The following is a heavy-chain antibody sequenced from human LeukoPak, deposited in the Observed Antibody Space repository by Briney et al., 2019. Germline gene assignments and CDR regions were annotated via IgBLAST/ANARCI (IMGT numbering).Heavy chain of an antibody. CDR2: FDPEDGET. Sequence: VASVKVSCKVSGYTLTELSMHWVRQAPGKGLEWMGGFDPEDGETIYAQKFQGRVTITADESTSTAYMELSSLRSEDTAAYYCARDDLLMDVWGQGTTVTVSS. J-gene: IGHJ6*02. CDR3: ARDDLLMDV. CDR1: GYTLTELS. V-gene: IGHV1-24*01.